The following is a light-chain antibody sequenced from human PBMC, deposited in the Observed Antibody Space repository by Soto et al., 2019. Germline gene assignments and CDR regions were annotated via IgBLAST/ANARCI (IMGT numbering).Light chain of an antibody. Sequence: DIQMTQSPSSLSASVGDRVTITCRASQSISSYLNWYQQKPGKAPKLLIYDASILESGVPSRFSGSGSGTEFTLSIDSLQPDDFATYYCQQYHTSSITFGQGTRLEIK. V-gene: IGKV1-5*01. J-gene: IGKJ5*01. CDR2: DAS. CDR1: QSISSY. CDR3: QQYHTSSIT.